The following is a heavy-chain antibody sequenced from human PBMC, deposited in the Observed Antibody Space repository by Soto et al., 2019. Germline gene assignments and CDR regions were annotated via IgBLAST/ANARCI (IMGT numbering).Heavy chain of an antibody. CDR2: IIPLVGTP. CDR1: GGTFASYA. D-gene: IGHD6-6*01. J-gene: IGHJ6*02. Sequence: QVQLVQSGAEVKKPGSSVKVSCRASGGTFASYAVSWVRQAPGQGLEWMGVIIPLVGTPKYTQKFQGRVRITPDDSASAAYMELTNLTSEDTAVYYCARESSSPNYYFYGMDVWGQGTSVTVSS. CDR3: ARESSSPNYYFYGMDV. V-gene: IGHV1-69*01.